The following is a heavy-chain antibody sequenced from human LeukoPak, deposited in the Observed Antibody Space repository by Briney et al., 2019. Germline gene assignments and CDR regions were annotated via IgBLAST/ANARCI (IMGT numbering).Heavy chain of an antibody. J-gene: IGHJ4*02. D-gene: IGHD6-13*01. CDR1: GFTFSSYG. V-gene: IGHV3-33*06. CDR3: AKDPHPQHLVLYYFDY. Sequence: GGSLRLSCAASGFTFSSYGMHWVRQAPGKGLEWVAVIWYDGSNKYYADSVKGRFTISRDNSKNTLYLQMNSLRAEDTAVYYCAKDPHPQHLVLYYFDYWGQGPLVTVSS. CDR2: IWYDGSNK.